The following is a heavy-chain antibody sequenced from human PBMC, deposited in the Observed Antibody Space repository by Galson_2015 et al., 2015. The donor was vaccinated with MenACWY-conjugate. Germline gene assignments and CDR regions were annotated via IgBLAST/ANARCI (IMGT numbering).Heavy chain of an antibody. J-gene: IGHJ4*02. Sequence: SVKVSCKAAGYIFTNFGITWVRKAPGQGLEWMGWISTYNGNANYGPKVRDRVMMTTDTSTNTVHMELKRLTSNDTAVYFCARDPIGRHDSSSWFWIDWGQGTPVTVSS. CDR1: GYIFTNFG. CDR3: ARDPIGRHDSSSWFWID. V-gene: IGHV1-18*01. CDR2: ISTYNGNA. D-gene: IGHD6-13*01.